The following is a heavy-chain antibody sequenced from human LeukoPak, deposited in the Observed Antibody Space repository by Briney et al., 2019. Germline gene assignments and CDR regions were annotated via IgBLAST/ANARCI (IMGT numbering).Heavy chain of an antibody. CDR2: IYHTGNS. V-gene: IGHV4-59*08. Sequence: SETLSLTCTVSGGSVSSDYWSWIRQPPGKGLEWIGYIYHTGNSDYNPSLKSRATISLDTSKNQFSLKLTSVTAADTAVYYCARRNYGGTLEYWGQGTLVTVSS. CDR1: GGSVSSDY. CDR3: ARRNYGGTLEY. J-gene: IGHJ4*02. D-gene: IGHD4-23*01.